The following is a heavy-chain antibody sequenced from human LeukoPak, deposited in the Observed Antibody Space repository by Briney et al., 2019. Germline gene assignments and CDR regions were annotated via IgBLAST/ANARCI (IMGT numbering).Heavy chain of an antibody. CDR3: AKGFGYGNSFGWSDP. CDR1: GFTFSSYA. D-gene: IGHD6-6*01. Sequence: PGGSLRLSCAASGFTFSSYAISWVRQAPGKGLDWVSSISGGGAITYYADSVKGRFTISRDNSKNILYLQMNSLRAEDTAVYYCAKGFGYGNSFGWSDPWGQGTLVTVSS. J-gene: IGHJ5*02. V-gene: IGHV3-23*01. CDR2: ISGGGAIT.